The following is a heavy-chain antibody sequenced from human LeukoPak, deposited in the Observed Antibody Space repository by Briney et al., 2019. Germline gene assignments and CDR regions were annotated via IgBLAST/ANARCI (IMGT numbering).Heavy chain of an antibody. Sequence: GGSLRLSCAASGFTFSGYAMSWVRQAPGKGLEWVSAISGSGGSTYYADSVKGRFTISRENAKNCSYLQLNSLRAGDTAVYYCAVLEEGYWGQGTLVTVSS. J-gene: IGHJ4*02. V-gene: IGHV3-23*01. CDR2: ISGSGGST. CDR3: AVLEEGY. D-gene: IGHD5-24*01. CDR1: GFTFSGYA.